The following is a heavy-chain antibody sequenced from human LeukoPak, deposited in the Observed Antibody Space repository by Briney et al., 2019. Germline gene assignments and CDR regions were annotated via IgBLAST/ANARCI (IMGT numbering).Heavy chain of an antibody. V-gene: IGHV4-39*01. Sequence: SETLSLTCTVSGGSISSRSYYWGWIRQPPGKGLEWIGSIYYSGSTYYNPSLQSRVTISVDTSKNQFSLKLNSVTAADTAVYYCARVGARVQNWFDPWGQGTLVTVSS. CDR1: GGSISSRSYY. D-gene: IGHD1-26*01. CDR3: ARVGARVQNWFDP. CDR2: IYYSGST. J-gene: IGHJ5*02.